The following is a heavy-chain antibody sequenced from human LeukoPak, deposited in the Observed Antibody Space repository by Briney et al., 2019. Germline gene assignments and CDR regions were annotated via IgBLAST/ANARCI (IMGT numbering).Heavy chain of an antibody. CDR1: GYTFTSYG. Sequence: ASVKVSCKASGYTFTSYGISWVRQAPGQGLEWMGWISVYNGNTNYAQKLQGRVTMTTDTSTSTAYMELRSLRSDDTAVYYCARGSGVVVVAATSIDYWGQGTLVTVSS. V-gene: IGHV1-18*01. CDR3: ARGSGVVVVAATSIDY. D-gene: IGHD2-15*01. CDR2: ISVYNGNT. J-gene: IGHJ4*02.